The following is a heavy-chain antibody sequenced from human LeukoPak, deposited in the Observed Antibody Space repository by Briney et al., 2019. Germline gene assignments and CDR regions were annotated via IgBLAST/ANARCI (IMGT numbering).Heavy chain of an antibody. CDR3: ARSWAEVSGGFDP. Sequence: PSETLSLTCTVSGGSISSYYWSWIRQPPGKGLEWIGYIYYSGSTNYNPSLKSRVTISVDTSKNQFSLKLSSVTAADTAVYYCARSWAEVSGGFDPWGQGTLVTVSS. CDR2: IYYSGST. CDR1: GGSISSYY. D-gene: IGHD5/OR15-5a*01. V-gene: IGHV4-59*01. J-gene: IGHJ5*02.